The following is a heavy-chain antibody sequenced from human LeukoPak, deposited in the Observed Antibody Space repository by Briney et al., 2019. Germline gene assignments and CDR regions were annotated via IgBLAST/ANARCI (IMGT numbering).Heavy chain of an antibody. J-gene: IGHJ3*02. CDR3: ARVTTVTRSAFDI. CDR1: GGSISSYY. CDR2: IYYSGST. D-gene: IGHD4-17*01. V-gene: IGHV4-59*01. Sequence: HSETLSLTCTVSGGSISSYYWSWIRQPPGKGLEWIGYIYYSGSTNYNPSLKSRVTISVDTSKNQFSLKLSSVTAADTAVYYCARVTTVTRSAFDIWGQGTMVTVSS.